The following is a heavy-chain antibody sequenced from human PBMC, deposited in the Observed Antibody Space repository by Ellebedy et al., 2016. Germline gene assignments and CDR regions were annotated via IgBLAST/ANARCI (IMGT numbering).Heavy chain of an antibody. CDR2: VYRTGST. D-gene: IGHD3-22*01. Sequence: GSLRLSXTVSGDSIFNAGASWSWIRQPPGKTLEWIGYVYRTGSTKLNPSLKSRVAMSVDTSKNQFSLKLTSVTAPDTAVYYCSRGLYFDSSGYHFWFDPWGQGTLVTVSS. CDR1: GDSIFNAGAS. J-gene: IGHJ5*02. V-gene: IGHV4-61*08. CDR3: SRGLYFDSSGYHFWFDP.